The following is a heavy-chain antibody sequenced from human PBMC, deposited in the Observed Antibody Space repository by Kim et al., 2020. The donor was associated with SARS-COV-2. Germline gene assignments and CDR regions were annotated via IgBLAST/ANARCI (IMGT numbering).Heavy chain of an antibody. Sequence: SETLSLTCAVYGGSFSGYYWSWIRQPPGKGLEWIGEINHSGSTNYNPSLKSRVTISVDTSKNQFSLKLSSVTAADTAVYYCARNRGGNVLLWFGAAYYYGMDVWGQGTTVTVSS. V-gene: IGHV4-34*01. J-gene: IGHJ6*02. CDR1: GGSFSGYY. CDR2: INHSGST. CDR3: ARNRGGNVLLWFGAAYYYGMDV. D-gene: IGHD3-10*01.